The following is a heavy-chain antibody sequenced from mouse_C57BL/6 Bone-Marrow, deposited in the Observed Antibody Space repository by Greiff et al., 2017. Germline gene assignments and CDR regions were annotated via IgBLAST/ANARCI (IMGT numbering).Heavy chain of an antibody. V-gene: IGHV1-55*01. CDR2: IYPGSGST. J-gene: IGHJ2*01. CDR1: GYTFTSYW. CDR3: ARLGTGDYVDY. Sequence: VQLQQPGAELVKPGASVKMSCKASGYTFTSYWITWVKQRPGQGLEWIGDIYPGSGSTNYNEKFKSKATLTLDTSSSTAYMQLSSLTSEDYAVYYCARLGTGDYVDYWGKGTTLTVSS. D-gene: IGHD1-1*02.